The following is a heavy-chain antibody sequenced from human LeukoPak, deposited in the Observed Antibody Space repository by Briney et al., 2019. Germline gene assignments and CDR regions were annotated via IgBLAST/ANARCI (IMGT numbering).Heavy chain of an antibody. CDR1: GDSISSSSYY. CDR2: IYYSGST. D-gene: IGHD6-19*01. CDR3: ARDSPHSIAVAGTGFDY. Sequence: SETLSLTCSVSGDSISSSSYYWGWIRQPPGKGLEWIGSIYYSGSTYYNPSLKSRVTISVDTSKNQFSLKLSSVTAADTAVYYCARDSPHSIAVAGTGFDYWGQGTLVTVSS. V-gene: IGHV4-39*07. J-gene: IGHJ4*02.